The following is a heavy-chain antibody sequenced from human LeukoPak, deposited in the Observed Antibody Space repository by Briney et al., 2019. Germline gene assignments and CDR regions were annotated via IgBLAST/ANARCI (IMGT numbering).Heavy chain of an antibody. CDR1: GFTFSSYS. J-gene: IGHJ6*03. Sequence: QAGGSLRLSCVASGFTFSSYSMNWVRQAPGKGLEWVSYISSSSSTIYYADSVKGRFTISRDNAKNSLYLQMNSLRAEDTAVYYCARSRHYYYYMDVWGKGTTVTVSS. CDR2: ISSSSSTI. V-gene: IGHV3-48*01. CDR3: ARSRHYYYYMDV.